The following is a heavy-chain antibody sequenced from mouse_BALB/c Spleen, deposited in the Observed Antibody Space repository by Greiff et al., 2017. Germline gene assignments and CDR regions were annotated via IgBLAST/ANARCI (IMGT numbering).Heavy chain of an antibody. J-gene: IGHJ3*01. CDR3: ASPRVAY. Sequence: QVQLKQSAAELARPGASVKMSCKASGYTFTSYTMHWVKQRPGQGLEWIGYINPSSGYTEYNQKFKDKTTLTADKSSSTAYMQLSSLTSEDSAVYYCASPRVAYWGQGTLVTVSA. CDR1: GYTFTSYT. CDR2: INPSSGYT. V-gene: IGHV1-4*02.